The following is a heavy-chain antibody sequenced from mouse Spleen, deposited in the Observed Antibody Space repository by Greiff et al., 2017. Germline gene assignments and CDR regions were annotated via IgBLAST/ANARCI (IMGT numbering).Heavy chain of an antibody. Sequence: VQLKQSGGGLVKPGGSLKLSCAASGFTFSDYGMHWVRQAPEKGLEWVAYISSGSSTIYYADTVKGRFTISRDNAKNTLFLQMTSLRSEDTAMYYCAKKDGPYYAMDYWGQGTSVTVSS. CDR1: GFTFSDYG. V-gene: IGHV5-17*01. CDR3: AKKDGPYYAMDY. CDR2: ISSGSSTI. D-gene: IGHD2-3*01. J-gene: IGHJ4*01.